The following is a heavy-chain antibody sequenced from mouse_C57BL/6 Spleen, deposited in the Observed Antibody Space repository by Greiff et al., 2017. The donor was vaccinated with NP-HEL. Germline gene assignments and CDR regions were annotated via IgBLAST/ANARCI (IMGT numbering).Heavy chain of an antibody. CDR3: ARQSGSSYGAMDY. V-gene: IGHV5-6*01. CDR1: GFTFSSYG. D-gene: IGHD1-1*01. Sequence: EVKLLESGGDLVKPGGSLKLSCAASGFTFSSYGMSWVRQTPDKRLEWVATISSGGSYTYYPDSVKGRFTISRDNAKNTLYLQMSSLKSEDTAMYYCARQSGSSYGAMDYWGQGTSVTVSS. J-gene: IGHJ4*01. CDR2: ISSGGSYT.